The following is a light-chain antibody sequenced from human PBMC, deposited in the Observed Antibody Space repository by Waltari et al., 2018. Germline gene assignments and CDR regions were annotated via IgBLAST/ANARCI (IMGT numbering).Light chain of an antibody. J-gene: IGLJ3*02. CDR3: QSYDTSLTVV. CDR1: GSNIGAGYD. CDR2: GST. Sequence: QSVLTQPPSVSGAPGQRVTISCTGSGSNIGAGYDVPWYHQVPRPAPKLLIYGSTRRPVGVPDRFFGSTSGTSASLTITGLQAEDEGDYYCQSYDTSLTVVFGGGTKLTVL. V-gene: IGLV1-40*01.